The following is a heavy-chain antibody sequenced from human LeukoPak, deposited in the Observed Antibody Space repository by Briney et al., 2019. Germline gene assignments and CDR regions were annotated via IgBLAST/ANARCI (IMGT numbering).Heavy chain of an antibody. CDR2: INHSGST. V-gene: IGHV4-34*01. Sequence: SETLSLTCAVYGGSFSGYYWSWIRQPPGKGLEWLGEINHSGSTNYNPSLKSRVTLSVDTSKNQFSLKLSSVTAAGTGVYYCAKFSRYFDWLLSAFDIWGQGTMVTVSS. CDR1: GGSFSGYY. D-gene: IGHD3-9*01. J-gene: IGHJ3*02. CDR3: AKFSRYFDWLLSAFDI.